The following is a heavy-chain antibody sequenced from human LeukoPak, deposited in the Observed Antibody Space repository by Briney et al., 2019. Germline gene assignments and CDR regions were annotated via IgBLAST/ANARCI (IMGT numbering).Heavy chain of an antibody. Sequence: ASVKVSCKGSGYNFAGYYIHWVRQAPGQGLEWMGRINPRDGETGFAQKFQGRVSMTRDTSVSSAYMELSGLRSDDTAVYYCARDLRQWLISAFDIWGQGTMVTVSS. V-gene: IGHV1-2*06. CDR2: INPRDGET. D-gene: IGHD6-19*01. CDR1: GYNFAGYY. CDR3: ARDLRQWLISAFDI. J-gene: IGHJ3*02.